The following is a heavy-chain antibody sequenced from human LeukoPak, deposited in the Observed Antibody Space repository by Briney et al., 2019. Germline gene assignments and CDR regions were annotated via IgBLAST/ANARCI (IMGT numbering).Heavy chain of an antibody. Sequence: ASVKVSGKASGYTFTGYYMHWVRQAPGQGLEWMGRINPNSGGTNYAQKFQGRVTMTRDTSISTAYMELSRLRSDDTAVYYCAREGGAYCSSTSCSFEKYNWFDPWGQGTLVTVSS. CDR1: GYTFTGYY. CDR3: AREGGAYCSSTSCSFEKYNWFDP. D-gene: IGHD2-2*01. J-gene: IGHJ5*02. V-gene: IGHV1-2*06. CDR2: INPNSGGT.